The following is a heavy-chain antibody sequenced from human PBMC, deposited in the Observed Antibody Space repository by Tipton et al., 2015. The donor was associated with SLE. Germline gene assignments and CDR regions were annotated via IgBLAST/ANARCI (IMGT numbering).Heavy chain of an antibody. V-gene: IGHV3-30-3*01. J-gene: IGHJ6*03. CDR3: ARDGVGLRYFDWLPPHYMDV. Sequence: SLRLSCAASGFTFSSYAMHWVRQAPGKGLEWVAVISYAGSTKYNADSVKGRFTISRDNSKSTLYLQMNSLRTEDTAVYYCARDGVGLRYFDWLPPHYMDVWGKGTTVTVSS. CDR2: ISYAGSTK. D-gene: IGHD3-9*01. CDR1: GFTFSSYA.